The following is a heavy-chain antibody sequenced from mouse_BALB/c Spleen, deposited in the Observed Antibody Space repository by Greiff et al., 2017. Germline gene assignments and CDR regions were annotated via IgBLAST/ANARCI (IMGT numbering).Heavy chain of an antibody. CDR3: ARDYGSSYAFAY. Sequence: EVQVVESGGGLVQPGGSRKLSCAASGFTFSDYGMAWVRQAPGKGPEWVAFISNLAYSIYYADTVTGRFTISRENAKNTLYLEMSSLRSEDTAMYYCARDYGSSYAFAYWGQGTLVTVSA. CDR2: ISNLAYSI. J-gene: IGHJ3*01. V-gene: IGHV5-15*02. D-gene: IGHD1-1*01. CDR1: GFTFSDYG.